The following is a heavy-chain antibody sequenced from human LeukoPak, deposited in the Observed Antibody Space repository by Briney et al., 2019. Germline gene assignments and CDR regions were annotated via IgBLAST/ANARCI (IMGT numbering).Heavy chain of an antibody. CDR2: INSDGSST. D-gene: IGHD6-13*01. V-gene: IGHV3-74*01. Sequence: PGGSRRLSCAASGFTFSSYWMHWVRQAPGKGLVWVSRINSDGSSTSYADSVKGRFTISRDNAKNTLYLQMNSLRAEDTAVYYCTRVEVAAAFDYWGQGTLVTVSS. CDR1: GFTFSSYW. CDR3: TRVEVAAAFDY. J-gene: IGHJ4*02.